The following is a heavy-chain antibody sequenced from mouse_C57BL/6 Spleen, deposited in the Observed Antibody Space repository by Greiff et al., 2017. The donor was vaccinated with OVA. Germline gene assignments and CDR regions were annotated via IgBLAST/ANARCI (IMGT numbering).Heavy chain of an antibody. V-gene: IGHV3-6*01. CDR1: GYSITSGYS. J-gene: IGHJ4*01. Sequence: EVKLQESGPGLVKPSQSLSLTCSVTGYSITSGYSWNWIRQFPGNKLEWMGYISYDGSNNYNPSLKNRISITRDTSKNQFFLKLNSVTTEDTATYYCARGWLDYAMDYWGQGTSVTVSS. CDR2: ISYDGSN. CDR3: ARGWLDYAMDY. D-gene: IGHD2-3*01.